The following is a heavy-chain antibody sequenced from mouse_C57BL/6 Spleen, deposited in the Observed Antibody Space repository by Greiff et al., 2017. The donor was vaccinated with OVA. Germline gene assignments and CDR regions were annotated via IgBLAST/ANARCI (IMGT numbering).Heavy chain of an antibody. CDR3: ARGYGGYYYAMDY. Sequence: EVKVVESGGGLVQPGGSLSLSCAASGFTFTDYYMSWVRQPPGKALEWLGFIRNKANGYTTEYSASVKGRFTISRDNSQSILYLQMNALRAEDSATYYCARGYGGYYYAMDYWGQGTSVTVSS. V-gene: IGHV7-3*01. CDR1: GFTFTDYY. CDR2: IRNKANGYTT. J-gene: IGHJ4*01. D-gene: IGHD2-2*01.